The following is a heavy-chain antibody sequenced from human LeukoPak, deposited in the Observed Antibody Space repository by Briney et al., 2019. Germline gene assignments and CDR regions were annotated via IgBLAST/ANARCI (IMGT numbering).Heavy chain of an antibody. D-gene: IGHD1-26*01. CDR2: IRYDGSNK. V-gene: IGHV3-30*02. CDR3: AKDLYFRSGGNWFAP. CDR1: EFTFSSNG. Sequence: GGSLRLSCAASEFTFSSNGMHWVRQAPGKGLEWVSFIRYDGSNKHYADSVKGRFTISRDNSKNTLYFHMNSLRDEDTAVYYCAKDLYFRSGGNWFAPWGQGTLVTVSS. J-gene: IGHJ5*02.